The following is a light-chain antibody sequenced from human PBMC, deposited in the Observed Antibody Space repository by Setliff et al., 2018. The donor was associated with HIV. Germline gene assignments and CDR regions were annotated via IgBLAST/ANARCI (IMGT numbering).Light chain of an antibody. J-gene: IGLJ1*01. CDR1: TSDIGAYTY. Sequence: QSSLTQPASVSGSPGQSITLSCTGTTSDIGAYTYVSWYRQHPGKAPQLIIYDVDKRPSGVSHRFSGSKSGNTASLTISGLQAEDEADDFCSSYINTFIFGGGTKGTVL. CDR2: DVD. CDR3: SSYINTFI. V-gene: IGLV2-14*03.